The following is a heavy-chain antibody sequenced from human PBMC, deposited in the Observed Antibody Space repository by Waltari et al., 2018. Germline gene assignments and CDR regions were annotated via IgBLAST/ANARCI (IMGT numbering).Heavy chain of an antibody. V-gene: IGHV1-46*04. J-gene: IGHJ4*02. Sequence: QVQLVQSGAAFKKPGASVKVSCKASGYTFISYYMHWVRHAPGQGLEWMGINNPSGGSANYAQKSQSRVTMTRETSTSTVYMEVSSLRSEDRAVYYCERSDYDFWTGAGAGHYWGQGTLVTVSS. CDR3: ERSDYDFWTGAGAGHY. CDR1: GYTFISYY. D-gene: IGHD3-3*01. CDR2: NNPSGGSA.